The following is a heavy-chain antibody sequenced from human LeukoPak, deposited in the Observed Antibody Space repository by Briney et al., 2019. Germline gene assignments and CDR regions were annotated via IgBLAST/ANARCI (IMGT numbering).Heavy chain of an antibody. D-gene: IGHD2-8*01. J-gene: IGHJ5*02. CDR1: GGSLSGYY. CDR2: INHSGST. Sequence: PSETLSLTCAVYGGSLSGYYWSWTRQPPGKGLEWIGEINHSGSTNYNPSLKSRVTISVVTSKNQFSLKLSSVTAADTAVYYCARARWYCTNGVCYRSWFDPWGQGTLVTVSS. CDR3: ARARWYCTNGVCYRSWFDP. V-gene: IGHV4-34*01.